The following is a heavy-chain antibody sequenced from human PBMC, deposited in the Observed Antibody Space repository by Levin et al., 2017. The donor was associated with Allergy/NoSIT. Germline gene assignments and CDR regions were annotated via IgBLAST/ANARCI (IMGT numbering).Heavy chain of an antibody. V-gene: IGHV3-48*01. Sequence: LSLTCAAPGFTFSSYTMNWVRQAPGKGLEWVSYISTSSNSIYYADSVKGRFTISRDNAKNSLYLQMNSLSAEDTAVYYCARDRVAVAGDDVFDVWGQGTMVTVSS. CDR2: ISTSSNSI. CDR1: GFTFSSYT. D-gene: IGHD6-19*01. CDR3: ARDRVAVAGDDVFDV. J-gene: IGHJ3*01.